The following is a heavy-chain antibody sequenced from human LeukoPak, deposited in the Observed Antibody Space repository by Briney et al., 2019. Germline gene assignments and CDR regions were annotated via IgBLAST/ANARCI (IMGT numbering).Heavy chain of an antibody. CDR3: ARGAEYCSGGSCYWDWFDP. CDR1: GYTFTSYG. CDR2: ISAYNGNT. V-gene: IGHV1-18*01. J-gene: IGHJ5*02. Sequence: ASVKVSCKASGYTFTSYGISWVRQAPGQGLEWMGWISAYNGNTNYAQKLQGTVTMTTDTSTSTAYMELRSLRSDDTAVYYCARGAEYCSGGSCYWDWFDPWGQGTLVTVSS. D-gene: IGHD2-15*01.